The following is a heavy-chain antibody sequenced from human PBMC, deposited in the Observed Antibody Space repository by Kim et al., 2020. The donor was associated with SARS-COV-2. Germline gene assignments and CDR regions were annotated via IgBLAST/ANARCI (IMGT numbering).Heavy chain of an antibody. V-gene: IGHV1-69*01. CDR3: ARGERIQLWVDPYYFDY. Sequence: FQGRVTITADESTSTAYMELSSLRSEDTAVYYCARGERIQLWVDPYYFDYWGQGTLVTVSS. J-gene: IGHJ4*02. D-gene: IGHD5-18*01.